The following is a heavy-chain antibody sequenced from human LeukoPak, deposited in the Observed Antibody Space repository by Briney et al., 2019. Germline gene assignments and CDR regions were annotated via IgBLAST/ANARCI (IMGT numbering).Heavy chain of an antibody. J-gene: IGHJ4*02. CDR3: AKALGSTVTTRTYFDY. CDR1: GFTFHDYA. D-gene: IGHD4-17*01. Sequence: GMSLRLSCAASGFTFHDYAMHWVRQAPGKGLEWVSGLSWNAANIGYAESVRGRFTISRDNAGNSLYLQMNSLRPEDTALYYCAKALGSTVTTRTYFDYWGQGTLVTVSS. CDR2: LSWNAANI. V-gene: IGHV3-9*01.